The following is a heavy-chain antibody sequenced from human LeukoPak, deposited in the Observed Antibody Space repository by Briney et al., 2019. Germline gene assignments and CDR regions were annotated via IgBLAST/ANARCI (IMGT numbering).Heavy chain of an antibody. Sequence: SETLSLTCTVSGGSISSYYWSWIRQPPGKGLEWIGYSYYSGSTNYNPSLKSRVTISVDTSKNQFSLKLSSVTAADTAVYYCARLPGDFDYWGQGTLVTVSS. V-gene: IGHV4-59*08. J-gene: IGHJ4*02. CDR3: ARLPGDFDY. D-gene: IGHD3-10*01. CDR1: GGSISSYY. CDR2: SYYSGST.